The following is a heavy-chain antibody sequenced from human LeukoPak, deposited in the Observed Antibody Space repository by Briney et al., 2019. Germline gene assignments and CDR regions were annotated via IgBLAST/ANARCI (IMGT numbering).Heavy chain of an antibody. CDR2: IKEDGSEK. Sequence: PGGSLRLSCAASGFTFSDYWMTWVRQAPGKGLEWVANIKEDGSEKYHVDSVRGRFTISRDNAKNSLYLQMSSLRAEDTAIYYCAMRRYSSDWPYYFDYWGQGTLVTVSS. CDR1: GFTFSDYW. D-gene: IGHD6-19*01. J-gene: IGHJ4*02. V-gene: IGHV3-7*03. CDR3: AMRRYSSDWPYYFDY.